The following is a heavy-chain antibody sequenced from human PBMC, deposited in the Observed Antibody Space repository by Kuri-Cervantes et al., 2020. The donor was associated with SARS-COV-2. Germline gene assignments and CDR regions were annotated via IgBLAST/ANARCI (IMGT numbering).Heavy chain of an antibody. CDR1: GFTFSSYA. CDR2: ISYDGSNK. J-gene: IGHJ4*02. V-gene: IGHV3-30*04. D-gene: IGHD6-19*01. Sequence: GGPLRLSCAASGFTFSSYAMHWVRQAPGKGLEWVAVISYDGSNKYYADAVKGRFTISRDNSKNTLYLQMKSLRAEDTAVDYCARVRDEELRSCWYTSFDYWGQGTLVTVSS. CDR3: ARVRDEELRSCWYTSFDY.